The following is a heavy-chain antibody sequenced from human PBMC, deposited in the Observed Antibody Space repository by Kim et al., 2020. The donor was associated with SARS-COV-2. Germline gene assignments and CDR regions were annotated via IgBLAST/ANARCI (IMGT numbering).Heavy chain of an antibody. CDR1: GFTFSSYA. Sequence: GGSLRLSCAASGFTFSSYAMSWVRQAPGKGLEWVSVIYSGGSSTYYADSVKGRFTISRDNSKNTLYLQMNSLRAEDTAVYYCAKDYSSSWYYFDYWGQGTLVTVSS. CDR3: AKDYSSSWYYFDY. CDR2: IYSGGSST. D-gene: IGHD6-13*01. V-gene: IGHV3-23*03. J-gene: IGHJ4*02.